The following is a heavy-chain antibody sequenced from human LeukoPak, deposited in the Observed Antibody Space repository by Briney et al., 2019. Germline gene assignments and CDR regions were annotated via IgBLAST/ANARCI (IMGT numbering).Heavy chain of an antibody. D-gene: IGHD2-21*01. V-gene: IGHV3-23*01. CDR2: ISSTGAST. Sequence: GGSLRLSCAASGSTFSDYGTSWVRQSPGKGLEWVSTISSTGASTFYADSVRGRFTIPRDNSKNTVSLHMTGLRAGDTAVYYCATTFPAYCGGQCYLDYWGPGTLVTVSS. CDR1: GSTFSDYG. J-gene: IGHJ4*03. CDR3: ATTFPAYCGGQCYLDY.